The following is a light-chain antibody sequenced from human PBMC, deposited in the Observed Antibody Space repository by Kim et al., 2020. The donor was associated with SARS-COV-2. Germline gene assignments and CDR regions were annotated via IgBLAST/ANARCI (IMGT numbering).Light chain of an antibody. CDR1: QGIRNS. CDR2: STS. CDR3: QQYEEMPRT. Sequence: DIQMTQSPSSLAASVGDRVTITCRASQGIRNSLAWYHQKPGKAPILLVYSTSKLETGVPSRFSGSGSETDYTLSISSLQPEDFGTYYCQQYEEMPRTFGQGPKLEIK. V-gene: IGKV1-NL1*01. J-gene: IGKJ2*01.